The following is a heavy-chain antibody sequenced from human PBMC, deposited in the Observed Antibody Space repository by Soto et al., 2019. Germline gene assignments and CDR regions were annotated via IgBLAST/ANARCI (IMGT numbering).Heavy chain of an antibody. D-gene: IGHD3-9*01. CDR3: ERKGRRLVLRDGTVHYGLDV. CDR2: IKQDGSEK. V-gene: IGHV3-7*01. J-gene: IGHJ6*02. CDR1: GFPLSSYW. Sequence: PGGSLRLSCAASGFPLSSYWMSLVRQSPGKGLEWVANIKQDGSEKFYVDSVKGRFTISKDNAKNSLYLQMNSLRAEDTAVYYCERKGRRLVLRDGTVHYGLDVWGQGTRVTVSS.